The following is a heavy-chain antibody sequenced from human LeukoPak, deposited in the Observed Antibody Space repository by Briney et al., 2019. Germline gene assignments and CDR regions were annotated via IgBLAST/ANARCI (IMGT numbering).Heavy chain of an antibody. CDR1: GFTFTSYA. J-gene: IGHJ1*01. CDR2: ISGSGGST. V-gene: IGHV3-23*01. Sequence: GGSLRLSCAASGFTFTSYAMSWVRQAPGKGLEWVASISGSGGSTYYADSVKGRFTISRDNSKNTLYLQMNSLRAEDTAVYYCAKDLPNPGTSRHFQYWGQGTLVTVSS. D-gene: IGHD2-8*01. CDR3: AKDLPNPGTSRHFQY.